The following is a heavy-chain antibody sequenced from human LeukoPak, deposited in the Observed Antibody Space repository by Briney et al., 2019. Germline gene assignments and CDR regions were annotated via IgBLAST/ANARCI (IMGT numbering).Heavy chain of an antibody. CDR1: GGSFSGFY. Sequence: SETLSLTCAVYGGSFSGFYWSWIRQPPGKGLEWIGEINHSGRTNYNPSLKSRVTISVDTSKNQFSLKLSSVTAADTAVYYCASRYYDFWSGYPKNWFDPWGQGTLVTVSS. J-gene: IGHJ5*02. CDR3: ASRYYDFWSGYPKNWFDP. V-gene: IGHV4-34*01. CDR2: INHSGRT. D-gene: IGHD3-3*01.